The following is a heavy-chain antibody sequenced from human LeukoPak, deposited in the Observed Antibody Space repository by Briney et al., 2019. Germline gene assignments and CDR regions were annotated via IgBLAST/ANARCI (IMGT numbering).Heavy chain of an antibody. J-gene: IGHJ4*02. CDR3: ARDSSESYLDY. V-gene: IGHV3-11*06. D-gene: IGHD3-22*01. CDR2: ISSSSGYT. Sequence: GGCLILSSAASGFTFSDNYMSWIRQAPGKGLEWVSFISSSSGYTNYAASVKGRVAISRDNAKNSLYLQMNSMRAEDTAVYYCARDSSESYLDYWGQGTLVTVSS. CDR1: GFTFSDNY.